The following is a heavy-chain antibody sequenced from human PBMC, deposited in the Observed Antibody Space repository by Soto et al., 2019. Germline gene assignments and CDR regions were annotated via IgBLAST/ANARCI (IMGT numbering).Heavy chain of an antibody. Sequence: GGSLRLSCAASGFTFSIYGMHWVRQAPGKGLEWVAVIWYDGSNKYYADSVKGRFTISRDNSKNTLYLQMNSLRAEDTAVYYCARAIAAADGMDVWGQGTTVSVSS. CDR3: ARAIAAADGMDV. D-gene: IGHD6-13*01. CDR1: GFTFSIYG. V-gene: IGHV3-33*01. CDR2: IWYDGSNK. J-gene: IGHJ6*02.